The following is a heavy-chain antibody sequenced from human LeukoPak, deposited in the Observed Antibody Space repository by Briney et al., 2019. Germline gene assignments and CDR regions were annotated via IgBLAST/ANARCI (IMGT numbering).Heavy chain of an antibody. V-gene: IGHV4-59*08. CDR1: GGSINNYY. D-gene: IGHD1-14*01. CDR2: IYYSGST. J-gene: IGHJ4*02. CDR3: ARLGVLRILDY. Sequence: PSETLSLTCTVSGGSINNYYWSWIRQPPGKGLEWIAYIYYSGSTNYNPSLKSRVTISLDTSKNQFSLKLSSVTAADTAVYYCARLGVLRILDYWGQGTLVTVSS.